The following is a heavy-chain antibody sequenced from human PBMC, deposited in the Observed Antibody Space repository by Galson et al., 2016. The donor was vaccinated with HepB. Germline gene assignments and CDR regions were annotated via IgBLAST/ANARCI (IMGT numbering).Heavy chain of an antibody. J-gene: IGHJ6*02. CDR2: MSPSSANT. Sequence: SVKVSCKASGYTFTSYDINWVRQATGQGLEWMGWMSPSSANTGSAQKFQGRVTMTRNTSISTAYMELSSLRSDDTAVYYCARAPRWFGDHYYYYGLDVWGQGTTVIVSS. D-gene: IGHD3-10*01. V-gene: IGHV1-8*01. CDR1: GYTFTSYD. CDR3: ARAPRWFGDHYYYYGLDV.